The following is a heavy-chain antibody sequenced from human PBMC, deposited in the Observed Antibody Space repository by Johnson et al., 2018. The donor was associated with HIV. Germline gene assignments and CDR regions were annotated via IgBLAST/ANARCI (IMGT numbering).Heavy chain of an antibody. Sequence: VQLVESGGGLIQPGGSLRLSCAASGFTFSSYDMHWVRQATGKGLEWVSAIGTAGDTYYPGSVKGRFTISRDNSKNTLYLQMNSLRAEDTAVYYCARAGRGGDSSGYYLGSAFDIWGQGTMVTVSS. J-gene: IGHJ3*02. CDR3: ARAGRGGDSSGYYLGSAFDI. CDR2: IGTAGDT. CDR1: GFTFSSYD. D-gene: IGHD3-22*01. V-gene: IGHV3-13*01.